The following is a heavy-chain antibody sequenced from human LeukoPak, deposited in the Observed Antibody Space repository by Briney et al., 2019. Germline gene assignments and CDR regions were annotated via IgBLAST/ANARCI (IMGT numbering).Heavy chain of an antibody. Sequence: ASVKVSCKASGGTFSSYAISWVRQAPGQGLEWMGGIIPIFGTANYAQKFQGRVTITADKSTSTAYMELGSLRSEDTAVYYCARKVGDDSSGYYPHDYYYYYMDVWGKGTTVTVSS. CDR1: GGTFSSYA. J-gene: IGHJ6*03. CDR3: ARKVGDDSSGYYPHDYYYYYMDV. D-gene: IGHD3-22*01. CDR2: IIPIFGTA. V-gene: IGHV1-69*06.